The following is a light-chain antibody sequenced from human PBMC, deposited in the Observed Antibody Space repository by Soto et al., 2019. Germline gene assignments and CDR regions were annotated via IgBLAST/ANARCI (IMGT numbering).Light chain of an antibody. J-gene: IGLJ1*01. Sequence: QSALTQPASVSGSPGQSINISCIGTSSDVGGYNYVSWYQQHPGKAPKLMIYEVSNRPSGVSNRFTGSKSGNTASLTISGLQAEDEADYYCSSYTSSSTLDYVFGTGTKLTVL. CDR2: EVS. CDR1: SSDVGGYNY. CDR3: SSYTSSSTLDYV. V-gene: IGLV2-14*01.